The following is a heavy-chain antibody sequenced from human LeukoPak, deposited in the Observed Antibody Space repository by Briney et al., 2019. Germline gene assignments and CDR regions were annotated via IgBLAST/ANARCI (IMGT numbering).Heavy chain of an antibody. D-gene: IGHD2-2*01. CDR2: SRNKANGHTT. J-gene: IGHJ4*02. V-gene: IGHV3-72*01. CDR3: ARGEVGFCSRTTCYGFDY. CDR1: GFTFSDHY. Sequence: GGSLRLSCAASGFTFSDHYMDWVRQAPGKGLEWVGRSRNKANGHTTEYAASVKDRFTISRDDSKNSLHLQMNSLKTEDTAVYYCARGEVGFCSRTTCYGFDYWGQGTLVSVSS.